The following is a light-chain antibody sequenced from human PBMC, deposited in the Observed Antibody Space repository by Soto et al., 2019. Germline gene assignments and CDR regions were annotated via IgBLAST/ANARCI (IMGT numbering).Light chain of an antibody. Sequence: DIQMTQSPSSLSASVGDRVTITGQASQDISNYLNWYQQKPGKAPKLLIYDASNLETGVPSRFSGSGSGTDFTFAISSLKTEDIETYYCQQYDNLSLSTFGQGTKLELK. CDR2: DAS. CDR1: QDISNY. CDR3: QQYDNLSLST. J-gene: IGKJ2*01. V-gene: IGKV1-33*01.